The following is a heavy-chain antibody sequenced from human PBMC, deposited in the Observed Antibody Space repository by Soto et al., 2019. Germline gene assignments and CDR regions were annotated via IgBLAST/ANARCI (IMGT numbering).Heavy chain of an antibody. Sequence: SETLSLTCTVSGGSISSSSYYWGLIRQPPGKGLEWIGSIYYSGSTYYNPSLKSRVTISVDTSKNQFSLKLSSVTAADTAVYYCARHLSIASGSGAFDIWGQGTMVTVSS. CDR1: GGSISSSSYY. D-gene: IGHD6-25*01. J-gene: IGHJ3*02. CDR2: IYYSGST. V-gene: IGHV4-39*01. CDR3: ARHLSIASGSGAFDI.